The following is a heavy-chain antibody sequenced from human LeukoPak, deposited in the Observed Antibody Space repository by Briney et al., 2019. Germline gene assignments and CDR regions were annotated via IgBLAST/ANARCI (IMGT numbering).Heavy chain of an antibody. V-gene: IGHV3-33*06. CDR1: GFTFSSYG. CDR3: AKEVAYLEY. Sequence: GGSLRLSCAASGFTFSSYGMHWVRQAPGKGLEWVAVIWYDGSNRYYADSVKGRFTISRDNSRNTLYLQMNSLRAEDTAVYYCAKEVAYLEYWGQGTLVTVSS. CDR2: IWYDGSNR. D-gene: IGHD2-8*02. J-gene: IGHJ4*02.